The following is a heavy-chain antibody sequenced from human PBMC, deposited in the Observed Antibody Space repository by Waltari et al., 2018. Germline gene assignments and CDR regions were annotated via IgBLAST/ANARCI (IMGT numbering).Heavy chain of an antibody. CDR2: IVVIFGTG. Sequence: QVQLVQSGAEVKKPGSSVKVSCKASGGTFSSYAISWVRLAPGQGLELRGRIVVIFGTGNNERRFKGKDKITADKSTGTADMELRILRVWNTARYFCTGGWGSNRPPPFDYWGQGTLVTVSS. J-gene: IGHJ4*02. V-gene: IGHV1-69*08. D-gene: IGHD3-16*02. CDR3: TGGWGSNRPPPFDY. CDR1: GGTFSSYA.